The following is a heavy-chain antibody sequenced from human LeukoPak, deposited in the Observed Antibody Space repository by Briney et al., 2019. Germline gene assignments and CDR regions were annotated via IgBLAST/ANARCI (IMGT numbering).Heavy chain of an antibody. J-gene: IGHJ6*02. D-gene: IGHD2-21*02. CDR3: ARDDVVVTARIYYYYYYGMDV. Sequence: GASVKVSCKASGYTFTSYGISWVRQAPGQGLEWMGWISAYNGNTNYAQKLQGRVTMTTDTSTSTAYMELRSLRSDDTAVYYCARDDVVVTARIYYYYYYGMDVWGQGTTVTVSS. CDR1: GYTFTSYG. V-gene: IGHV1-18*01. CDR2: ISAYNGNT.